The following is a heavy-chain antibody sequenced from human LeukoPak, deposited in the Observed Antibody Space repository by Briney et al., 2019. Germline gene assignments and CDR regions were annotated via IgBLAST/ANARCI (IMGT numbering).Heavy chain of an antibody. CDR2: IRSKAYRGPI. V-gene: IGHV3-49*04. J-gene: IGHJ6*02. CDR1: GFTFGDHA. D-gene: IGHD1-1*01. Sequence: GGSLRLSCIGSGFTFGDHAMSWVRQAPGKGLEWVGFIRSKAYRGPIEYAEAVKVRFTISRDDSASIVYLQMNSLKIEDTAVYYCARGPIQLWIHNAMDVWGQGTTVTVS. CDR3: ARGPIQLWIHNAMDV.